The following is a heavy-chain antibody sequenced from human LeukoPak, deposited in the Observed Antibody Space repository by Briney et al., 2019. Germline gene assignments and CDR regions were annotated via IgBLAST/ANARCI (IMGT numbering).Heavy chain of an antibody. CDR1: GGSISSYY. V-gene: IGHV4-59*01. Sequence: SETLSLTCTVSGGSISSYYWSWIRQPPGKGLEWIGYIYYSGSTNYNPSLKSRVTISVDTSKNQFSLKLSSVTAADTAVYYCASFGDYYDSSGLAGAFDIWGQGTMVTVSS. CDR2: IYYSGST. D-gene: IGHD3-22*01. J-gene: IGHJ3*02. CDR3: ASFGDYYDSSGLAGAFDI.